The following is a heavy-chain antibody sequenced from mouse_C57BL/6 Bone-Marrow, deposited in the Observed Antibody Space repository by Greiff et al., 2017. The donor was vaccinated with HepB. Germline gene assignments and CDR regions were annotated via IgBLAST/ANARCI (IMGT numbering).Heavy chain of an antibody. CDR3: ARPDGIYDGYYAMDY. D-gene: IGHD2-3*01. Sequence: EVKLVDSGGGLVQPGGSLKLSCAASGFTFSDYYMYWVRQTPEKRLEWVAYISNGGGSTYYPDTVKGRFTISRDNAKNTLYLQMSRLKSEDTAMYYCARPDGIYDGYYAMDYWGQGTSVTVSS. J-gene: IGHJ4*01. CDR1: GFTFSDYY. V-gene: IGHV5-12*01. CDR2: ISNGGGST.